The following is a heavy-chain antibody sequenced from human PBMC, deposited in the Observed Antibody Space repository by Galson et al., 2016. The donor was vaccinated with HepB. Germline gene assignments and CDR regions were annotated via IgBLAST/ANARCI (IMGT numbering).Heavy chain of an antibody. CDR3: ARDRNYYDGSSYYDVFDI. J-gene: IGHJ3*02. D-gene: IGHD3-22*01. CDR2: IKGDGSKI. Sequence: SLRLSCAASEFTFSSYWMTWVRQAPGKGLEWIANIKGDGSKIQYVDSVRGRFTISRDNVKNLLYLQMNSLRAEDTAVYYCARDRNYYDGSSYYDVFDIWGQGTMVTGSS. V-gene: IGHV3-7*03. CDR1: EFTFSSYW.